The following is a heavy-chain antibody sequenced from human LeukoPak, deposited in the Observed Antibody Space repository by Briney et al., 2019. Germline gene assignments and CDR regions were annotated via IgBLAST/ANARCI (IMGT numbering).Heavy chain of an antibody. J-gene: IGHJ4*02. CDR3: AESIAVAGTWIDN. D-gene: IGHD6-19*01. CDR2: THRGGTT. CDR1: GDSINYASY. V-gene: IGHV4-38-2*02. Sequence: SETLTLTCTVSGDSINYASYWGWLRQTPGKGLEWIGSTHRGGTTYFDPSLKGRVTISIDLSKNQFSLKLTSVAATDSAMSSCAESIAVAGTWIDNWGEGTLVLVSS.